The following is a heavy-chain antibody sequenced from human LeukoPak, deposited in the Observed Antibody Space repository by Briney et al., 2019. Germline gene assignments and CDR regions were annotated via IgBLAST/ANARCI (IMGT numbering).Heavy chain of an antibody. D-gene: IGHD3-10*01. Sequence: SETLSLTCTVSGGSIRSYYWSWIRQPPGKGLEWIGYIYNSGTTNYNPSLKSRVTISVDTSKNQFSLKLSSVTAADTAVYYCARSDYYGSGNYASDIWGQGTMVTVSS. J-gene: IGHJ3*02. CDR3: ARSDYYGSGNYASDI. CDR2: IYNSGTT. CDR1: GGSIRSYY. V-gene: IGHV4-59*01.